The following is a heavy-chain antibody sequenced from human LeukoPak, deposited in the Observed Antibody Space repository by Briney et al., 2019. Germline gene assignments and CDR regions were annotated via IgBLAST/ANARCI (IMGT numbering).Heavy chain of an antibody. D-gene: IGHD3-16*01. CDR2: ISFDGSNK. CDR1: GFTFSIYG. Sequence: GGSLRLSCAASGFTFSIYGMHWVRQAPGKGLDWVAVISFDGSNKYYADSVKGRFTISRDNSKNTLYLQMNSLRAEDTAVYYWAKDTAEYYDYVWGSFLAQDYWGQGTLVTVSS. V-gene: IGHV3-30*18. J-gene: IGHJ4*02. CDR3: AKDTAEYYDYVWGSFLAQDY.